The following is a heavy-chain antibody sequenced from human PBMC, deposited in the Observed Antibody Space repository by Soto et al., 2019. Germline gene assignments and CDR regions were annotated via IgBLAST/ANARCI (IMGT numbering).Heavy chain of an antibody. Sequence: ASVKVSCKAPAATFTSSYIHWVRQAPGHGLEWMGIINPNGGSTRFAPTFQGRITMTTDTSTSPFYMELRSLRSEDTAVYYCATSSGVVFGTIIEGPNW. D-gene: IGHD2-15*01. CDR3: ATSSGVVFGTIIEGPNW. V-gene: IGHV1-46*01. CDR1: AATFTSSY. CDR2: INPNGGST. J-gene: IGHJ5*01.